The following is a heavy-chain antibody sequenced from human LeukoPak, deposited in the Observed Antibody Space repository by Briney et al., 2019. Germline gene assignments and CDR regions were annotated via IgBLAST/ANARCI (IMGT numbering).Heavy chain of an antibody. V-gene: IGHV3-30*18. CDR2: ISYDGSNK. CDR1: GFTFSSYG. D-gene: IGHD4-11*01. J-gene: IGHJ4*02. Sequence: GGSLRLSCAASGFTFSSYGMHWVRQAPGKGLEWVAVISYDGSNKYYADSVKGRFTISRDNSKNTLYLQMNSLRAEDTAVYYCAKAADYSNPFDYWGQGTLVTVSS. CDR3: AKAADYSNPFDY.